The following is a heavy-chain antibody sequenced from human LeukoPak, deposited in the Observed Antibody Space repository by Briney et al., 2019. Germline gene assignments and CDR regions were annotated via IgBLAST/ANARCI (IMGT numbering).Heavy chain of an antibody. D-gene: IGHD6-13*01. CDR1: GGSTSIYY. CDR2: IYDSGST. J-gene: IGHJ4*02. CDR3: AIDLLAAAGIDY. Sequence: PSETLSLTCTVSGGSTSIYYWSWIRQPPRKGLEWIGYIYDSGSTNYNPSLKRRVTISVHTSKNQFSLKLSSVTAADTAVYYCAIDLLAAAGIDYWAREPWSPSPQ. V-gene: IGHV4-59*12.